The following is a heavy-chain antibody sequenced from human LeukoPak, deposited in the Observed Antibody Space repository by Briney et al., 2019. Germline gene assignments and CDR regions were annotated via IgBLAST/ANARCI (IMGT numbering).Heavy chain of an antibody. J-gene: IGHJ6*02. CDR3: AKDQLLGRNYYYGMDV. V-gene: IGHV3-23*01. CDR1: GFTFSSYA. Sequence: GGSLRLSCAASGFTFSSYAMSWVRQAPGKGLEWVSAISGRGGSTYYADSVKGRSSISRDNSKNTLYLQMNSLRAEDTAVYYCAKDQLLGRNYYYGMDVWGQGTTVTVSS. CDR2: ISGRGGST. D-gene: IGHD1-7*01.